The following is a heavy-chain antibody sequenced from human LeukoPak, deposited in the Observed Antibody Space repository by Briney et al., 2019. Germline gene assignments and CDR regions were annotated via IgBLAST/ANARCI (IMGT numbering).Heavy chain of an antibody. J-gene: IGHJ4*02. CDR1: GFTFNNYA. Sequence: GGSQRLSCAASGFTFNNYAMTWVRQAPGKGLEWDSVINGGGSSYYAASVKGRFTVSRDNSKNTLYLQMNSLRDEDTAVYYCAKGQGYNYGDSIDYWGQGTLVTVSS. CDR3: AKGQGYNYGDSIDY. CDR2: INGGGSS. V-gene: IGHV3-23*01. D-gene: IGHD5-18*01.